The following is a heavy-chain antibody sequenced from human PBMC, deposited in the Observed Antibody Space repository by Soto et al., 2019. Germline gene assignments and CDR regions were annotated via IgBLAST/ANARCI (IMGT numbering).Heavy chain of an antibody. CDR3: ARDVTGRIAVSGIFDL. V-gene: IGHV1-3*01. CDR1: GYTFTSYT. Sequence: ASVKVSCKASGYTFTSYTMHWVRQAPGQRLEWMGWINAGNGNTRSSQKFQGRVTITRDTSASTAYMELSSLRSEDTAVYYCARDVTGRIAVSGIFDLWGQGTLVTVSS. D-gene: IGHD6-19*01. CDR2: INAGNGNT. J-gene: IGHJ4*02.